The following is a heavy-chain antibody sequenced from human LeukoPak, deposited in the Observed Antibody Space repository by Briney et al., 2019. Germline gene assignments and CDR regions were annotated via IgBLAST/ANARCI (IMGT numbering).Heavy chain of an antibody. CDR1: ADSISSSTYY. CDR3: ARMTSSGWYREDY. CDR2: IYYSGST. V-gene: IGHV4-39*07. J-gene: IGHJ4*02. Sequence: SETLSLTCTVSADSISSSTYYWGWIRQLPGKGLEWIGSIYYSGSTYYNPSLKSRVTISVDTSENQFSLKLSSVTAADTAVYYCARMTSSGWYREDYWGQGTLVTVSS. D-gene: IGHD6-19*01.